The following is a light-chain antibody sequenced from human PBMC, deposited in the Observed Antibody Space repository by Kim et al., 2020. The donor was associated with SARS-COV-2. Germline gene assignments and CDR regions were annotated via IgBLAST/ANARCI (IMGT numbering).Light chain of an antibody. V-gene: IGKV3-11*01. J-gene: IGKJ2*01. Sequence: FSPGERATLSFRASQSVSSYLAWYQQKPGQAPRLLIYDASNRATGIPARFSGSGSGTDFTLTISSLEPEDFAVYYCQQRSNWPPYTFGQGTKLEI. CDR2: DAS. CDR1: QSVSSY. CDR3: QQRSNWPPYT.